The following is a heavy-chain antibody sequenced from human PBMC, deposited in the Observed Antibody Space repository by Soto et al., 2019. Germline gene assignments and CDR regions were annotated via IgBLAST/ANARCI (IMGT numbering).Heavy chain of an antibody. CDR3: ATETIRLRDLHSIPARRTSDP. J-gene: IGHJ5*02. V-gene: IGHV4-30-2*06. CDR2: TYDRGST. D-gene: IGHD2-21*02. CDR1: GDSIIRAGYS. Sequence: SETLSLTCAVSGDSIIRAGYSWSWIRQSPGKRLEWIGYTYDRGSTYYNPSFRGRVSISVDRSKNQMSLKLDSVTAADMAVYYCATETIRLRDLHSIPARRTSDP.